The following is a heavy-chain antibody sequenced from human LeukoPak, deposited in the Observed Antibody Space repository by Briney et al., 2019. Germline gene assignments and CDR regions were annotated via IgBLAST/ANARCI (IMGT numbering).Heavy chain of an antibody. V-gene: IGHV3-48*02. CDR1: GFTFSSYS. J-gene: IGHJ6*02. CDR3: AVFLEWQGATYYGMDV. CDR2: ISRSSRTI. Sequence: GGSLRLSCAASGFTFSSYSMNWVRQAPGKGLEWVSYISRSSRTIYYADSVKGRFTISRDNAKNSLYLQMNSLRDEDTAVYYCAVFLEWQGATYYGMDVWGQGTTVTVSS. D-gene: IGHD3-3*01.